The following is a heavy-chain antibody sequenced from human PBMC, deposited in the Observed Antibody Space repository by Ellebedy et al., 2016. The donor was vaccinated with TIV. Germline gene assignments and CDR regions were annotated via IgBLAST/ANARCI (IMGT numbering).Heavy chain of an antibody. CDR1: GFTFSSYE. CDR3: VRGGYGDYVVDFDY. V-gene: IGHV3-21*05. D-gene: IGHD4-17*01. CDR2: ISSSSTYT. J-gene: IGHJ4*02. Sequence: PGGSLRLSCAASGFTFSSYEMNWVRQAPGKGLEWVSYISSSSTYTIYADSVKGRFTISRDNAKNSLYLQMNSLRAEDTAMYYCVRGGYGDYVVDFDYWGQGTLVTVSS.